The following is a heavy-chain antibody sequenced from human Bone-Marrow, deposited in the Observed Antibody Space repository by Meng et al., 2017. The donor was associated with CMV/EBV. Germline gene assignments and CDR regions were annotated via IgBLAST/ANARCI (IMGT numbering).Heavy chain of an antibody. Sequence: SVKVSCKASGGTFSSYAISWVRQAPGQGLEWMGGIIPIFGTANYAQKFQGRVTITTDESTSTAYMELSSLRSEDTAVYYCARVDNIAAAGKGAHGPRLLNYYYYGMDVWGQGTTVTVSS. CDR1: GGTFSSYA. CDR2: IIPIFGTA. D-gene: IGHD6-13*01. CDR3: ARVDNIAAAGKGAHGPRLLNYYYYGMDV. J-gene: IGHJ6*02. V-gene: IGHV1-69*05.